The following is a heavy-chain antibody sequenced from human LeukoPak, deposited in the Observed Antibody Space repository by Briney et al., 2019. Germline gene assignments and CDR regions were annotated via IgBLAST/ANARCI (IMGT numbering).Heavy chain of an antibody. CDR2: VHLSGAS. D-gene: IGHD1-26*01. Sequence: PSGTLSLTCAVSGGSILTSNWWSWVRQPPGKGLEWIGEVHLSGASNYNPSLKSRVSMSIDNSKNQLSLKLTSVTAADTAIYYCARESGAFCPFGFWGQGTLVTVSS. CDR1: GGSILTSNW. CDR3: ARESGAFCPFGF. J-gene: IGHJ4*02. V-gene: IGHV4-4*02.